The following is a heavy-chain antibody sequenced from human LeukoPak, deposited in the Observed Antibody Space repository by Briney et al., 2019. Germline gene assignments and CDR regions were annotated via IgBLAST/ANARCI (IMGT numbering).Heavy chain of an antibody. CDR2: IYYSGST. J-gene: IGHJ6*02. CDR3: ARDGYGGYYYYGMDV. D-gene: IGHD4-23*01. CDR1: GGSISSGDYY. Sequence: SETLSLTCTVSGGSISSGDYYWSWIRQPPGKGLEWIGYIYYSGSTYYNPSLKSRVTISVDTSKNQFSLKLSSVTATDTAVYYCARDGYGGYYYYGMDVWGQGTTVTVSS. V-gene: IGHV4-30-4*01.